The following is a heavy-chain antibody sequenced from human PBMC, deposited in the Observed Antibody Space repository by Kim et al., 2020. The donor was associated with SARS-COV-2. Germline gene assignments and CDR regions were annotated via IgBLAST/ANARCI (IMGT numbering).Heavy chain of an antibody. V-gene: IGHV4-34*01. CDR3: ARGRAGVVPAPVLGLGPYYDYYAMDV. D-gene: IGHD2-2*02. Sequence: SETLSLTCAVYGGSFSDYNWSWIRQPPGKGLEWIGEINHSGSTNVSPSVKSRITISVDTSKSQFSLRLKSMPATDTAVYYCARGRAGVVPAPVLGLGPYYDYYAMDVWGRGTPVAVSS. CDR1: GGSFSDYN. CDR2: INHSGST. J-gene: IGHJ6*02.